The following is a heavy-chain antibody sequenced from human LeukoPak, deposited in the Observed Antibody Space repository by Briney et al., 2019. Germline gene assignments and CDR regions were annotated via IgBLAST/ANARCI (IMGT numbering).Heavy chain of an antibody. Sequence: PGGSLRLSCVASGFTFRNYWMNWVRQAPGERPEWVANIKEDGSEKYYVDSVKGRFTISRDNAKNSLYLQMNSLRAEDTAVYYCATGRTKKYWGQGTLVTVSS. CDR3: ATGRTKKY. CDR2: IKEDGSEK. CDR1: GFTFRNYW. V-gene: IGHV3-7*01. D-gene: IGHD2-8*01. J-gene: IGHJ4*02.